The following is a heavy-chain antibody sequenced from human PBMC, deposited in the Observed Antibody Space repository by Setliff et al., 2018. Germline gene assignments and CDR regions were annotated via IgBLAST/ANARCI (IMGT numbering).Heavy chain of an antibody. D-gene: IGHD3-3*01. CDR1: GGSFSGYY. CDR2: INHSGST. J-gene: IGHJ4*02. Sequence: SETLSLTCAVYGGSFSGYYWSWIRQPPGKGLEWIGEINHSGSTNYNPSLKSRVTISVDTSKNQFSLKLSSVTAADTAVYYCARSPITIFGVVLHPPDYWGQGTRVTVSS. CDR3: ARSPITIFGVVLHPPDY. V-gene: IGHV4-34*01.